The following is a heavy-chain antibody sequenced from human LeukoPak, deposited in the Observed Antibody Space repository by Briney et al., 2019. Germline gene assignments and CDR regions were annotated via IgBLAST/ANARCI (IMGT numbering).Heavy chain of an antibody. Sequence: GGSLRLSCAASGFTFNNAWMNWVRQAPGKGLEWVGLIKSKTNGGTTDYTAPVKGRFTISRDDSNNTLHLQMSSLKTEDTAVYYCTTDLRFFDYWGQGTLVTVSS. CDR1: GFTFNNAW. CDR3: TTDLRFFDY. J-gene: IGHJ4*03. V-gene: IGHV3-15*01. CDR2: IKSKTNGGTT.